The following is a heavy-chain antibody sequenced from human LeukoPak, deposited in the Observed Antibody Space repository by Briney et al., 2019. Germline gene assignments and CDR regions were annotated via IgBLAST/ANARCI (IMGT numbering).Heavy chain of an antibody. V-gene: IGHV1-69*13. J-gene: IGHJ4*02. CDR1: GGTFSSYA. CDR2: IIPIFGTA. Sequence: RAPVKVSCKASGGTFSSYAISWVRQAPGQGLEWMGGIIPIFGTANYAQKFQGRVTITADESTSTAYMELSSLRSEDTAVYYCARARDSSGYLFDYWGQGTLVTVSS. D-gene: IGHD3-22*01. CDR3: ARARDSSGYLFDY.